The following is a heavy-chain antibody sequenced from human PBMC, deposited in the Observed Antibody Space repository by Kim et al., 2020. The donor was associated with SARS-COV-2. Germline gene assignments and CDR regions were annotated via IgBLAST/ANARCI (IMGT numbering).Heavy chain of an antibody. D-gene: IGHD3-22*01. CDR3: ARDRIGNYYDSSGFDP. CDR1: GGSISSSSYY. V-gene: IGHV4-39*07. Sequence: SETLSLTCTVSGGSISSSSYYWGWIRQPPGKGLEWIGSIYYSGSTYYNPSLKSRVTISVDTSKNQFSLKLSSVTAADTAVYYCARDRIGNYYDSSGFDP. J-gene: IGHJ5*02. CDR2: IYYSGST.